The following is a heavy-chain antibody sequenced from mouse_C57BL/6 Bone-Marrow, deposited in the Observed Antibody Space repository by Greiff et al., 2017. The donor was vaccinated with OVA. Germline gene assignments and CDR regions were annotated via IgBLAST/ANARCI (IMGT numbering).Heavy chain of an antibody. J-gene: IGHJ3*01. D-gene: IGHD1-1*02. CDR1: GYTFTSYW. CDR3: ARAGRGKTWFAY. V-gene: IGHV1-59*01. Sequence: VQLQQPGAELVRPGTSVKLSCKASGYTFTSYWMHWVKQRPGQGLEWIGVIDPSDSYTNYHQKFKGKATLTVDTSSSTAYMQLSSLTSEDSAVYYCARAGRGKTWFAYWGQGTLVTVSA. CDR2: IDPSDSYT.